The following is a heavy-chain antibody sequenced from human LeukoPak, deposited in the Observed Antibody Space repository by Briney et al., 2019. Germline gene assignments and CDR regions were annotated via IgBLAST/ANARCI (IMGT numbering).Heavy chain of an antibody. J-gene: IGHJ3*02. CDR1: GFTFSTCN. V-gene: IGHV3-21*01. CDR3: ARDRSDYYPDAFDI. D-gene: IGHD3-3*01. CDR2: ISSSSSYI. Sequence: PGGSLRLSCAASGFTFSTCNMNWIRQAPGKGLEWVSSISSSSSYIYYADSVKGRFTISRDNAKNSLYLQMYSLRAEDTALYYCARDRSDYYPDAFDIWGQGTMVTVSS.